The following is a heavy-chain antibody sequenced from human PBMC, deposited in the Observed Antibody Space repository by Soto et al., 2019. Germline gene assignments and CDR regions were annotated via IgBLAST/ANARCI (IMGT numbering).Heavy chain of an antibody. CDR3: ARGEHIETRYYYNYMDV. Sequence: EVQLVESGGGLVQPGGSLRLSCVASGFSFSDYWMHWVRQVPGKGLEWVSRINSEGSSTAYGGSVRGRVSSSRDNGRNTLYLHMNSLRGEDTAVYYCARGEHIETRYYYNYMDVWGKGTTVTVSS. D-gene: IGHD1-1*01. CDR1: GFSFSDYW. V-gene: IGHV3-74*03. J-gene: IGHJ6*03. CDR2: INSEGSST.